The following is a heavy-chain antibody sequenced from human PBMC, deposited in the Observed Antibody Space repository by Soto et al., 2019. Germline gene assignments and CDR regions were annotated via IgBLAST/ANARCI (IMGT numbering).Heavy chain of an antibody. D-gene: IGHD6-19*01. CDR2: ISDTGAST. CDR1: GFTFKESA. V-gene: IGHV3-23*04. J-gene: IGHJ4*02. CDR3: AKGRGSGWAWYFDN. Sequence: EVRLVEAGGGLKQPGGSLRLSCAASGFTFKESAMNWVRQAPGKGLEWVASISDTGASTWYAESVRGRLSISRDNSKNTLYLQMCSLRGEDTAVYYCAKGRGSGWAWYFDNWGQGTLVTVSS.